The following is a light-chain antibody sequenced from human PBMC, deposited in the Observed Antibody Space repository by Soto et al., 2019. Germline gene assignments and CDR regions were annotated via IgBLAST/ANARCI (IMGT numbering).Light chain of an antibody. Sequence: QSAVTQPASVSGSPGQSVTISCSGSDIGNYNLVSWYQHLPGRAPKLLIFEVTMRPSGISDRFSGSKSASTASLTISGLQAEDEGDYYCASYAGSRTYVFGSGTKLTGL. CDR3: ASYAGSRTYV. V-gene: IGLV2-23*02. CDR2: EVT. J-gene: IGLJ1*01. CDR1: SDIGNYNL.